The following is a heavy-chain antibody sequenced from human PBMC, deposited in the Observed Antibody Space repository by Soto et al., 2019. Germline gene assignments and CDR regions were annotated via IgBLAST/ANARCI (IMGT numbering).Heavy chain of an antibody. Sequence: EVQLVESGGGLVKPGGSLRLSCAASGFTFSSYSMNWVRQAPGKGLEWVSSISSSSSYIYYADSVKGRFTISRDNAKNSLYLQMNSLRAEDTAVYYCARDPTTYYYDRSGYYLDYWGQGTLVTVSS. J-gene: IGHJ4*02. V-gene: IGHV3-21*01. CDR1: GFTFSSYS. D-gene: IGHD3-22*01. CDR3: ARDPTTYYYDRSGYYLDY. CDR2: ISSSSSYI.